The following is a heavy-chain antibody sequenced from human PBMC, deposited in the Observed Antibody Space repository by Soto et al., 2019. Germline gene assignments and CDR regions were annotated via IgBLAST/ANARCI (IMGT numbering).Heavy chain of an antibody. V-gene: IGHV1-69*02. CDR3: ASTYCGGDCYSSFDY. CDR1: GGTFSSYT. Sequence: SVKVSCKASGGTFSSYTISWVRQAPGQGLEWMGRIIPILGIANYAQKYQGRVTITADKSTSTAYMELSSLRSEDTAVYYCASTYCGGDCYSSFDYWGQGTLVTVSS. CDR2: IIPILGIA. D-gene: IGHD2-21*01. J-gene: IGHJ4*02.